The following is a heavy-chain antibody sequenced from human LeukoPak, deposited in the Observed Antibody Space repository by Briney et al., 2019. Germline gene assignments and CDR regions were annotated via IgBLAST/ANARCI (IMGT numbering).Heavy chain of an antibody. CDR1: GGSISSSSYY. D-gene: IGHD3-10*01. CDR3: ARIPFSSGSFYYYYYMDV. J-gene: IGHJ6*03. V-gene: IGHV4-39*07. Sequence: PSETLSLTCTVTGGSISSSSYYWGWIRQPPGKGLEWIGSIYYSGSTYCNPSLKSRVTISVDTSKNQFSLKLSSVTAADTAVYYCARIPFSSGSFYYYYYMDVWGKGTTVTVSS. CDR2: IYYSGST.